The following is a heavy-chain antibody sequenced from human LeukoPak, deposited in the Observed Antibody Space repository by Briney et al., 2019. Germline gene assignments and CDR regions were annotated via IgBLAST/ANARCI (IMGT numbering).Heavy chain of an antibody. V-gene: IGHV5-51*01. Sequence: LGESLKISCKGSGYSFTSYWIGWVRQMPGKGLEWMGIIYPGDSDTRYSRSFQGQVTISADKSISTAYLQWSSLKASDTAMYYCARRAQLWVVVPAAGGWFDPWGQGTLVAVSS. CDR2: IYPGDSDT. CDR3: ARRAQLWVVVPAAGGWFDP. CDR1: GYSFTSYW. J-gene: IGHJ5*02. D-gene: IGHD2-2*01.